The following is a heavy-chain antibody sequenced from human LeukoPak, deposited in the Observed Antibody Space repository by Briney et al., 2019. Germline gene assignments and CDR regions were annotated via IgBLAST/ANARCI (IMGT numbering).Heavy chain of an antibody. Sequence: GGSLRLSCAASGVSFSSYWMSWVRQPPGKGLEWVANINQDGSEKYHVDSVKGRFTISRDNAKNSLYLQMNSLRVEDTAVYYCARDDYCSGGHCYHYWGQGTLVTVSS. CDR3: ARDDYCSGGHCYHY. CDR2: INQDGSEK. CDR1: GVSFSSYW. V-gene: IGHV3-7*01. D-gene: IGHD2-15*01. J-gene: IGHJ4*02.